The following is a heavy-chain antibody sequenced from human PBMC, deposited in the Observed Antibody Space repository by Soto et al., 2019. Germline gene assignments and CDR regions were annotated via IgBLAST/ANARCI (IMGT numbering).Heavy chain of an antibody. D-gene: IGHD1-1*01. J-gene: IGHJ4*02. Sequence: PAETLSLTCSVPDSSSSNFYWTWIRQPAGKGLEWIGRIYTSGATTYNPSRKSRVTMSVDTSKTQMSLNLRCVTAADTAVYYCARGGIQLSYAFDYWGQGILVTVSS. CDR3: ARGGIQLSYAFDY. CDR2: IYTSGAT. V-gene: IGHV4-4*07. CDR1: DSSSSNFY.